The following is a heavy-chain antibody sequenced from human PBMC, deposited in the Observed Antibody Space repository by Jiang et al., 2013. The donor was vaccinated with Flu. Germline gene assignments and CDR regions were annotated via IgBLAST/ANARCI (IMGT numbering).Heavy chain of an antibody. V-gene: IGHV3-66*01. J-gene: IGHJ5*02. CDR3: ARVETP. CDR2: IFSGGTT. Sequence: IFSGGTTYYADSVKGRFTISRDISENTLYLQMNSLRPEDTAVYYCARVETPWGQGTLVTVSS.